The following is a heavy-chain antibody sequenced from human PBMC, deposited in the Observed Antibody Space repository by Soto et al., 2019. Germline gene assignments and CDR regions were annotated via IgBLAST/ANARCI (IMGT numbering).Heavy chain of an antibody. CDR2: IYYSGST. V-gene: IGHV4-31*03. CDR1: GSSISSGDYY. J-gene: IGHJ5*02. D-gene: IGHD3-22*01. CDR3: ARGVNYYDSSGSSWFDP. Sequence: SETLSLTCTVSGSSISSGDYYWSWIRQHPGKGLEWIGYIYYSGSTSYNPSLKSRVTISVDTSKNQFSLKLSSVTAADTAVYYCARGVNYYDSSGSSWFDPWGQGALVTVSS.